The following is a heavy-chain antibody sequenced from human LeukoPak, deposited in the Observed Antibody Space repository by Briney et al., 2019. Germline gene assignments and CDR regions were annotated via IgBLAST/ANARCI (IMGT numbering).Heavy chain of an antibody. CDR1: GFSFSNAW. CDR2: IKSKTDRGTT. V-gene: IGHV3-15*01. CDR3: VTDSSDSSGFSA. Sequence: PGGSLRLSCEASGFSFSNAWMSWVRQAPGEGLEWVGRIKSKTDRGTTDYAAPVKGRFTISRDDSKNMLSLQMNSLQSEDTAVYYCVTDSSDSSGFSAWGQGSLVTVSS. J-gene: IGHJ5*02. D-gene: IGHD3-22*01.